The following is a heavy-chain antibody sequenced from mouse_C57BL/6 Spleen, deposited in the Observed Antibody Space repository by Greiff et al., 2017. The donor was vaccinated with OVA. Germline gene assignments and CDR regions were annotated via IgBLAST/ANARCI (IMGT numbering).Heavy chain of an antibody. V-gene: IGHV5-4*01. D-gene: IGHD2-10*02. J-gene: IGHJ3*01. CDR3: ARDEGGYVPPWFAY. Sequence: EVKVEESGGGLVKPGGSLKLSCAASGFTFSSYAMSWVRQTPEKRLEWVATISDGGSYTYYPDNVKGRFTISRDNAKNNLYLQMSHLKSEDTAMYYCARDEGGYVPPWFAYWGQGTLVTVSA. CDR2: ISDGGSYT. CDR1: GFTFSSYA.